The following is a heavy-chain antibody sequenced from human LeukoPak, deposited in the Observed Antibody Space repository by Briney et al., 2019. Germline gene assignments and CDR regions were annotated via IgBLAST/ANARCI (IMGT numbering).Heavy chain of an antibody. CDR3: ARMVYARDGMDV. V-gene: IGHV3-48*01. CDR1: GFTFNTYT. D-gene: IGHD2-8*01. J-gene: IGHJ6*02. Sequence: GGSLRLSCAASGFTFNTYTMNWVRQAPGKGLEWVSYISGSSGIIDYADSVRGRFTISRDNAKNSLYLQMNSLRAEDTAVYYCARMVYARDGMDVWGQGTTVTVSS. CDR2: ISGSSGII.